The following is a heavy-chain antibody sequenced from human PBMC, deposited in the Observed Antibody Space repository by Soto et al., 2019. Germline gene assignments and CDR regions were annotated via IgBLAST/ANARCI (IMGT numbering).Heavy chain of an antibody. D-gene: IGHD3-10*01. CDR3: ARGPGGHLHYDYYGMDV. V-gene: IGHV1-46*01. CDR2: INPSGSST. CDR1: GYTFTSYY. J-gene: IGHJ6*02. Sequence: QVQLVQSGAEVKKPGASVKVSCKASGYTFTSYYMHWVRQAPGQGLEWMGIINPSGSSTIYAPKFQGRVTMTRDTSTRIVSMDLSRLRSEDTAVYYCARGPGGHLHYDYYGMDVWGQGTTVTVSS.